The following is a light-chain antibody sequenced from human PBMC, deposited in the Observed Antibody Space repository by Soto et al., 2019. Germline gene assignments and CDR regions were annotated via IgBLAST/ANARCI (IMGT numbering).Light chain of an antibody. CDR1: QSVSSS. V-gene: IGKV3-15*01. J-gene: IGKJ3*01. Sequence: EIVVTQSPATLSVSPGERVTLSCRASQSVSSSLAWYQQRPGQAPRLLIYDTSTRAAGISARFSGSGSGTEFTLTISSLQSEDFAVYYCQQRGSWPATFGPGTKVDIK. CDR3: QQRGSWPAT. CDR2: DTS.